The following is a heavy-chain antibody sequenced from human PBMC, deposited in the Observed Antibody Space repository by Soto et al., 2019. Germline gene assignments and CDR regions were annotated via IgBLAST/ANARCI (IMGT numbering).Heavy chain of an antibody. J-gene: IGHJ6*02. CDR3: TRDPYGMDV. Sequence: GGSLRLSCAASGFTFNYYWMHWVRQAPGQGLVWVAHIQSDGSSTIYYADSVKGRFTISRDNAKNSLYLQMNSLRDEDTAVYYCTRDPYGMDVWGQGTTVTVSS. V-gene: IGHV3-48*02. CDR2: IQSDGSSTI. CDR1: GFTFNYYW.